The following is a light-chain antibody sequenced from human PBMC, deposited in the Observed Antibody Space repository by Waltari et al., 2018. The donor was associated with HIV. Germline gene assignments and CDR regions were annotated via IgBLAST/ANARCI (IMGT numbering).Light chain of an antibody. Sequence: AIQMTQSPSSLSASVEDRVTISCRASQGIGNDLSWYQQIPGKAPKLLIYSTSTVESGVSSRFSGGGSDTDFTLTISSLQPEDFATYYCLQDYIFPYTFGQGTKLEIK. J-gene: IGKJ2*01. CDR1: QGIGND. CDR2: STS. V-gene: IGKV1-6*01. CDR3: LQDYIFPYT.